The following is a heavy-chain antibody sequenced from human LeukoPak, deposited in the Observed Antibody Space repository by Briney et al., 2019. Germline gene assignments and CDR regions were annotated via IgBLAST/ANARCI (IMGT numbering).Heavy chain of an antibody. CDR1: GFTFSSFA. CDR2: ISGSGGNT. J-gene: IGHJ1*01. V-gene: IGHV3-23*01. D-gene: IGHD3-22*01. CDR3: AGDRRYDSSGYFQH. Sequence: GGSLRLSCAASGFTFSSFAMSWVRQAPGKGLEWVSAISGSGGNTYYADSVKGRFTISRDNSKNTLDLQMNSLRAEDTAMYYCAGDRRYDSSGYFQHWGQGTLVAVSS.